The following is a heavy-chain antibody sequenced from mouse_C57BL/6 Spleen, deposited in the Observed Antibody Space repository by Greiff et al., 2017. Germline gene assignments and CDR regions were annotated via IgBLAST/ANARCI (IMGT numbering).Heavy chain of an antibody. CDR1: GYTFTDYN. CDR3: ARIGGPAYYYAMDY. V-gene: IGHV1-18*01. J-gene: IGHJ4*01. Sequence: VQLQQSGPELVKPGASVKIPCKASGYTFTDYNMDWVKQSHGKSLEWIGDINPNNGGTIYNQKFKGKATLTVDKSSSTAYMELRSLTSEDTAVYYCARIGGPAYYYAMDYWGQGTSVTVSS. D-gene: IGHD1-1*02. CDR2: INPNNGGT.